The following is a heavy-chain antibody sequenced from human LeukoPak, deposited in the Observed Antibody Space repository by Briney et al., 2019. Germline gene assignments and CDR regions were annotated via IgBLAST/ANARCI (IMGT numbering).Heavy chain of an antibody. D-gene: IGHD3-22*01. CDR1: GYTFTDYY. V-gene: IGHV1-46*01. CDR2: INPSAGST. Sequence: ASVKVSCKASGYTFTDYYLHWVRQAPGQGLEWMGIINPSAGSTKYAQKFQGRVTITADESTSTAYMELSSLRSEDTAVYYCARDPNYYDSSGGDYWGQGTLVTVSS. J-gene: IGHJ4*02. CDR3: ARDPNYYDSSGGDY.